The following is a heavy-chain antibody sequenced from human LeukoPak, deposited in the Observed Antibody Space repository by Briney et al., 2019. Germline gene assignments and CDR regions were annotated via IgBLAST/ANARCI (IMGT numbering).Heavy chain of an antibody. D-gene: IGHD3-10*01. J-gene: IGHJ4*02. V-gene: IGHV4-31*03. CDR2: IYYSGST. CDR1: GGSFNSGGYY. CDR3: ARSITMVRGFDY. Sequence: SQTLSLTCTVSGGSFNSGGYYWNWIRLHPGKGLEWIGSIYYSGSTYYNPSLKSRLTISVDTSKNHFSLKLSSVTAADTAIYYCARSITMVRGFDYWGQGTLVTVSS.